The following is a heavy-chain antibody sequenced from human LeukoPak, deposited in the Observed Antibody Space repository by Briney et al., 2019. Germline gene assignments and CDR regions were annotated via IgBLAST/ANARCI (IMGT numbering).Heavy chain of an antibody. CDR3: ARDGNYDYVWGSYRRTYNWFDP. V-gene: IGHV3-33*01. D-gene: IGHD3-16*02. J-gene: IGHJ5*02. Sequence: PGRSLRLSCAASGFTFSSYGMHWVRQAPGKGLEWVAVIWYDGSNKYYADSVKGRFTISRDNSKNTLYLQMNSLRAEDTAVYYCARDGNYDYVWGSYRRTYNWFDPWGQGTLVTVSS. CDR2: IWYDGSNK. CDR1: GFTFSSYG.